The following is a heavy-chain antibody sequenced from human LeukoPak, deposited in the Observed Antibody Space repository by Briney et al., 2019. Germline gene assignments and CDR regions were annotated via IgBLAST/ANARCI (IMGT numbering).Heavy chain of an antibody. V-gene: IGHV3-53*05. CDR3: AKEDTGSAFDI. Sequence: GGSLRLSCAASGFTVSSNYMSWVRQAPGKGLEWVSVIYSGGSTYYADSVKGRFTISRDNSKNTLYLQMNSLRAEDTAVYYCAKEDTGSAFDIWGQGTMVTVSS. CDR1: GFTVSSNY. J-gene: IGHJ3*02. CDR2: IYSGGST. D-gene: IGHD1-14*01.